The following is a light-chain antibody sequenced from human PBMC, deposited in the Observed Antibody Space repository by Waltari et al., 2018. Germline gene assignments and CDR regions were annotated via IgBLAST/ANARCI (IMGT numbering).Light chain of an antibody. Sequence: QSVLTQPPSVSGAPGQRVTISCTGSGSNIGGGYDVHWYQQLPRAAPKLLIYGSSTRPLGVPDRFFGSTSGTSASLAITGLQAEDEADYYCQSYDTSLSVVFGGGTKLTVL. V-gene: IGLV1-40*01. CDR3: QSYDTSLSVV. J-gene: IGLJ3*02. CDR1: GSNIGGGYD. CDR2: GSS.